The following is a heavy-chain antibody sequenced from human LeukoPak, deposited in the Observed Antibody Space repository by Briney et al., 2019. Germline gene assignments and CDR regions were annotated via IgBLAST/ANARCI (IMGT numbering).Heavy chain of an antibody. J-gene: IGHJ4*02. CDR2: IYYSGST. Sequence: SETLSLTCTVSGGSISSYYWSWIRQPPGKGLEWIGYIYYSGSTNYNPSLKSRVSISVDTSKNQFSLKLSSVTAADTAVYYCARHSTASGYLNYFDYWGQGTLVTVSS. D-gene: IGHD1-1*01. CDR1: GGSISSYY. CDR3: ARHSTASGYLNYFDY. V-gene: IGHV4-59*08.